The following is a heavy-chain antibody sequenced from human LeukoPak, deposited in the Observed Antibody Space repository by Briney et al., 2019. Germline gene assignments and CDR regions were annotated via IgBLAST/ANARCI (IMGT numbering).Heavy chain of an antibody. CDR1: GFTFRTYG. J-gene: IGHJ5*02. CDR3: AREGFYDILTGDQGDWFDP. D-gene: IGHD3-9*01. V-gene: IGHV3-33*01. Sequence: HPGGSLRLFCAASGFTFRTYGMHWVRQAPGKGLEWVAVIWYDGSNKNYADSVKGRFTVSRDNSKNTLYLQMNSLRAEDTAMYYCAREGFYDILTGDQGDWFDPWGQGTLVTVSS. CDR2: IWYDGSNK.